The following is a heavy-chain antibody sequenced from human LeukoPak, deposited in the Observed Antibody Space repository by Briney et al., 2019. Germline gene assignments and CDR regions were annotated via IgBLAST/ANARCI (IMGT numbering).Heavy chain of an antibody. V-gene: IGHV3-15*01. CDR3: TTEKDLYYYDSSGYFH. Sequence: PGGSLRLSCAASGFSFTDAWMSWVRQAPGRGLEWVGRIKSKADGGRAEYAATVKGRFFISRDDAKSPLYVQMNRLRTEDTAVYYCTTEKDLYYYDSSGYFHWGQGSLVTVSS. J-gene: IGHJ4*02. CDR2: IKSKADGGRA. CDR1: GFSFTDAW. D-gene: IGHD3-22*01.